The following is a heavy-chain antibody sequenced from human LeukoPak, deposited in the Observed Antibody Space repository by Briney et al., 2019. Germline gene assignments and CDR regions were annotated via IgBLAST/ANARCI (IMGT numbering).Heavy chain of an antibody. V-gene: IGHV3-30-3*01. CDR3: ARSLVGNYDSSGYYYSAFDI. D-gene: IGHD3-22*01. Sequence: GGSLRLSCAASGFTFSSYAMHWVRQAPGKGLEWVAVISYDGSNKYYADSVKGRFTISRDNSTNTLYLQMNSLRADDTAVYYCARSLVGNYDSSGYYYSAFDIWGQGTMVTVSS. CDR2: ISYDGSNK. CDR1: GFTFSSYA. J-gene: IGHJ3*02.